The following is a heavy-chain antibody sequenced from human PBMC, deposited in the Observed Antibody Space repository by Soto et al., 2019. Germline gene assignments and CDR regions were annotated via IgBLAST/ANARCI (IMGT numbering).Heavy chain of an antibody. J-gene: IGHJ4*02. CDR3: AKDRGNSGWPGPHIDY. CDR2: ISWNSGSI. V-gene: IGHV3-9*01. Sequence: PGGSLRLSCAVSGFTFDDYAMHWVRQVPGKGLEWVSGISWNSGSIGYADSVKGRFTISRDNAKNSLHLQTTSLRAEDTALYYCAKDRGNSGWPGPHIDYWGQGALVTVSS. CDR1: GFTFDDYA. D-gene: IGHD6-19*01.